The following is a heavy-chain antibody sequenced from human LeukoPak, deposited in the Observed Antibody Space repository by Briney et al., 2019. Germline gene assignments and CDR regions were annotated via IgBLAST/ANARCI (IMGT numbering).Heavy chain of an antibody. D-gene: IGHD3-3*01. V-gene: IGHV5-51*01. Sequence: GESLKISCKGSGYSFTSYWIGWVRQMPGKGLEWMGIIHPGDSDTRYSPSFQGQVTISADKSTSTAYLQRSSLKASDTAMYYCARLVSSSLYDFWSGYYFDYWGQGTLVTVSS. CDR3: ARLVSSSLYDFWSGYYFDY. CDR1: GYSFTSYW. J-gene: IGHJ4*02. CDR2: IHPGDSDT.